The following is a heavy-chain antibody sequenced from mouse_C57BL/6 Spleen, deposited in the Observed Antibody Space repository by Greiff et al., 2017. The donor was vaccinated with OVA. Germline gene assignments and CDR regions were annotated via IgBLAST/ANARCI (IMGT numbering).Heavy chain of an antibody. D-gene: IGHD3-2*02. CDR1: GYSFNDYY. CDR3: ARAQANYFDY. Sequence: VQLKESGPELVKPGASVKISCKASGYSFNDYYMNWVKQSNGKSLEWIGVINPNYGTTNYNQKFKGKATLTVDQSSSTAYMQLNSLTSEDSAVYYCARAQANYFDYWGQGTTLTVSS. J-gene: IGHJ2*01. V-gene: IGHV1-39*01. CDR2: INPNYGTT.